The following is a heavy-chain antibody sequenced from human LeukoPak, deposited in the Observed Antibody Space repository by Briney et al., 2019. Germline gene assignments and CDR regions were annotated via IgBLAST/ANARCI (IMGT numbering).Heavy chain of an antibody. D-gene: IGHD2-15*01. Sequence: GGSLRLSCAASGFTFSSYVMSWVRQAPGKGLAWVSALSGSGGDTYYTDSVKGRFTISRDNSKNTLYLQMNSLRAEDTAVYYCAKGRARNSDLGYCSGGTCYHFDYWGQGTLVTVSS. CDR3: AKGRARNSDLGYCSGGTCYHFDY. J-gene: IGHJ4*02. V-gene: IGHV3-23*01. CDR2: LSGSGGDT. CDR1: GFTFSSYV.